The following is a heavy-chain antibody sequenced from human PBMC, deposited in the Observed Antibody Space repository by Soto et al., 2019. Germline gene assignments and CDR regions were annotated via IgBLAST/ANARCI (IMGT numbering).Heavy chain of an antibody. CDR1: GGSISSSSYY. CDR2: IYYSGST. V-gene: IGHV4-39*01. CDR3: ASSSIAARRGAFDI. J-gene: IGHJ3*02. Sequence: SETLSLTCTVSGGSISSSSYYWGWIRQPPGKGLEWIGSIYYSGSTYYNPSLRSRVTISVDTSKNQFSLKLSSVTAADTAVYYCASSSIAARRGAFDIWGQGTMVTVSS. D-gene: IGHD6-6*01.